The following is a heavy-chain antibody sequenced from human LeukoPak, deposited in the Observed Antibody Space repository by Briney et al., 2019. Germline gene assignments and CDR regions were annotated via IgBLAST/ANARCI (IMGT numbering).Heavy chain of an antibody. V-gene: IGHV3-74*01. CDR1: GFRFNTYW. CDR3: TTLYSGAMDY. CDR2: IKPDGSST. Sequence: GGSLRLSCAASGFRFNTYWMYWVRQVPEKGLVWVSRIKPDGSSTSYAESVKGRFTISSDNAKNTLYLQMNSLRAEDTAVYYCTTLYSGAMDYWGQGTLVTVSS. J-gene: IGHJ4*02. D-gene: IGHD1-26*01.